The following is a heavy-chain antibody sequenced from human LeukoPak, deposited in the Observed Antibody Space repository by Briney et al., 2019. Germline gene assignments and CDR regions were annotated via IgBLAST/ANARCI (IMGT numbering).Heavy chain of an antibody. Sequence: ASVKVSCKVSGYTLTELSMHWVRQAPGKGLEWMGGFDPEDGETIYAQKFQGRVTMTEDTSTDTAYMELSSLRSEDTAVYYCATGSPYLGYSSGWYWGFDYWAREPWSPSPQ. CDR3: ATGSPYLGYSSGWYWGFDY. CDR2: FDPEDGET. V-gene: IGHV1-24*01. J-gene: IGHJ4*02. D-gene: IGHD6-19*01. CDR1: GYTLTELS.